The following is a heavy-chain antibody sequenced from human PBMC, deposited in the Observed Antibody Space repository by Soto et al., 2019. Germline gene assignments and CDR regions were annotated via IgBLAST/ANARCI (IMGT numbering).Heavy chain of an antibody. J-gene: IGHJ6*02. Sequence: QVQLVESGGGVVQPGRSLRLSCAASGFTFSRYGMHWVRQAPGKGLEWVAVIWYDGSNKYYADSVKGRFTISRDNSKNTLYLHMNSLRAEDTAVYYCGCGFVWLWGMDVWGQGTTVTVSS. CDR1: GFTFSRYG. V-gene: IGHV3-33*01. D-gene: IGHD3-9*01. CDR2: IWYDGSNK. CDR3: GCGFVWLWGMDV.